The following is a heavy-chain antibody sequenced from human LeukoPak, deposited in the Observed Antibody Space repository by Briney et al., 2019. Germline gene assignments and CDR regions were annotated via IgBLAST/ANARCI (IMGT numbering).Heavy chain of an antibody. CDR1: YDSITMYY. CDR2: VDHTGRT. CDR3: ARGRVSSSTWYGTYYYFFYMDF. V-gene: IGHV4-59*01. Sequence: PSETVSLTCSVSYDSITMYYWTWIPQPPGKGVVWIGYVDHTGRTKFNASLNGRVSISRDTSNHFFSLRLRSVTAADTAVYFRARGRVSSSTWYGTYYYFFYMDFWGKGTTVTVSS. D-gene: IGHD2-15*01. J-gene: IGHJ6*03.